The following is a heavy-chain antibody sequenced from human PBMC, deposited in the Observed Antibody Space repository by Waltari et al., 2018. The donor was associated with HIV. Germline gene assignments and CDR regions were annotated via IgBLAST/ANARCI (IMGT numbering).Heavy chain of an antibody. V-gene: IGHV1-18*01. CDR3: AKSTYYYDNSDRWFDP. CDR2: VSTHNEIK. D-gene: IGHD3-22*01. CDR1: GYIFTNFG. Sequence: VQLLQSGAEVKEPGASVRVSCKDSGYIFTNFGISWVRQAHGQGLEWMGWVSTHNEIKKYAPRLKGRVTLTADTSTNTAYMELRRLKSDDAAMYYCAKSTYYYDNSDRWFDPWGQGTLVTVSS. J-gene: IGHJ5*02.